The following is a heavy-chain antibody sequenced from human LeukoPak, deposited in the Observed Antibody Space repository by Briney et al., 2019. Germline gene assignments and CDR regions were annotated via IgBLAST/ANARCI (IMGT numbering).Heavy chain of an antibody. CDR3: ARADLSRGYYFDY. Sequence: PGGSLRLSCAASGFTFSSYSMNWVRQAPGKGLEWVSSISSSSSYIYYADSVKGRFTISRDNAKNSLYLQMNSLRAEDTAVYYCARADLSRGYYFDYWGQGTPVTVSS. CDR2: ISSSSSYI. J-gene: IGHJ4*02. D-gene: IGHD3-10*01. V-gene: IGHV3-21*01. CDR1: GFTFSSYS.